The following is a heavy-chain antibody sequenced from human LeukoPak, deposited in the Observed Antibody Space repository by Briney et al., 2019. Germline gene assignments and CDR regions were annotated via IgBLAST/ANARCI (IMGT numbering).Heavy chain of an antibody. CDR2: IFTSGIT. J-gene: IGHJ6*03. CDR3: ARESSGSYYNPQGYMDV. CDR1: GGSISGYY. V-gene: IGHV4-4*07. D-gene: IGHD3-10*01. Sequence: SETLSLTCSVSGGSISGYYWSWIRQPPGKGLEWIGRIFTSGITNYNPSLKSRVTMSVDTSKNQFSLNLSSVTAADTAVYYCARESSGSYYNPQGYMDVWGKGTTVTVSS.